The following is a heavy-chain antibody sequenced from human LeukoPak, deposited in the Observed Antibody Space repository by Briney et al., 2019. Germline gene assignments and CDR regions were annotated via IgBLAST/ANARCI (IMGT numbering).Heavy chain of an antibody. D-gene: IGHD3-3*01. CDR3: ARTPAPNFWSGYSFDY. Sequence: GESLKISCKGSGYSFTSYWIGWVRQMPGKGLEWMGTIYPGDSDTRYSPSFQGQVTISADKSISTAYLQWSSLKASDTAMYYCARTPAPNFWSGYSFDYWGQGTLVTVSS. J-gene: IGHJ4*02. CDR1: GYSFTSYW. CDR2: IYPGDSDT. V-gene: IGHV5-51*01.